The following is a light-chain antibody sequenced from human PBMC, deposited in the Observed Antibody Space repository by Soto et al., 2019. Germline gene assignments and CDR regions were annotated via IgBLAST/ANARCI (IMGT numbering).Light chain of an antibody. CDR1: SSDVGGYDS. CDR2: EVN. CDR3: SSYAGNNNLL. V-gene: IGLV2-8*01. Sequence: QSALTPPPSASGSPGQSVTISCTGTSSDVGGYDSVSWYQQHPGKAPKLMIYEVNERPSGVPDRFSGSKSGNTASLTVSGLQAEDEADYYCSSYAGNNNLLFGGGTKLTVL. J-gene: IGLJ2*01.